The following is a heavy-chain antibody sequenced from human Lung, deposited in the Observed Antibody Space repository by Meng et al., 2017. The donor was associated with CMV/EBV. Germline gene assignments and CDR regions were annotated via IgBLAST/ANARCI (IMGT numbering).Heavy chain of an antibody. V-gene: IGHV6-1*01. CDR2: TYYRSKWYH. CDR1: GDIVSSNSAA. Sequence: QVQLQQSGPGLVKPSHTLSPTCAISGDIVSSNSAAWHWIRQSPSRGLGWLGRTYYRSKWYHEYAVSVKSRITISPDTPKNQFSLQLNSMTPEDTAVYYCARGINGGCGDWGQGTLVTVSS. J-gene: IGHJ4*02. D-gene: IGHD4-23*01. CDR3: ARGINGGCGD.